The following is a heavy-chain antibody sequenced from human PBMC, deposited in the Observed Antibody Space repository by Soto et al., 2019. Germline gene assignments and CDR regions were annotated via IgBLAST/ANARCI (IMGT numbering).Heavy chain of an antibody. V-gene: IGHV4-59*01. Sequence: QVQLQESGPGLVKPSETLSLTCTVSGGSISSYYWSWIRQPPGKGLEWIGYIYYSGSTNYNPSLKSRVTISVDTSKNQFSLKLSSVTAADTAVYYCASTDDGFEQQYMDVWGKGTTVTVSS. CDR3: ASTDDGFEQQYMDV. CDR1: GGSISSYY. CDR2: IYYSGST. D-gene: IGHD1-1*01. J-gene: IGHJ6*03.